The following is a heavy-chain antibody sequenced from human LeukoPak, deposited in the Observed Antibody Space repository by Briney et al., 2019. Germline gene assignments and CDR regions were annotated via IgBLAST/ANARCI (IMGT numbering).Heavy chain of an antibody. CDR1: GFTFSSYA. D-gene: IGHD5-18*01. V-gene: IGHV3-30*04. J-gene: IGHJ5*02. CDR3: ARDDGYSYGYH. CDR2: ISYDGSNK. Sequence: RSLRLSCAASGFTFSSYAMHWVRQAPGKGLEWVAVISYDGSNKYYADSVKGRFTISRDNSKNTLYLQMNSLRAEDTAVYYCARDDGYSYGYHWGQGTLVTVSS.